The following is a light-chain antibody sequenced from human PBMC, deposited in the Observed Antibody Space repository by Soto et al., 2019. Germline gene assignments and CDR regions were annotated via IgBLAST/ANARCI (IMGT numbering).Light chain of an antibody. CDR1: SSNIGSNT. CDR2: SNN. V-gene: IGLV1-44*01. CDR3: AAWDDSLNGVE. J-gene: IGLJ2*01. Sequence: QAVVTQPPSASGTPGRRVTISCSGSSSNIGSNTVNWYQQLPGTAPKLLIYSNNQRPSGVPDRFSGSKSGASASLAISGLQSEDEADYSCAAWDDSLNGVEFGGGTKLTVL.